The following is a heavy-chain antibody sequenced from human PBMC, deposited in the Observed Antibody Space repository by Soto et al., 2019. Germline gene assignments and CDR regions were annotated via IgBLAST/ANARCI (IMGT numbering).Heavy chain of an antibody. J-gene: IGHJ4*02. CDR3: AHTQSPVFCSH. CDR2: IYWDDDK. Sequence: QITLKESGPTLVKPTQTLTLTCTFSGFSLSTSGVGVGWIRQPPGKALEWLALIYWDDDKRYSPSLKSRPTITKDPSKTQVVLTLTNMDPVDTATSYCAHTQSPVFCSHWGQGTLVTVSS. CDR1: GFSLSTSGVG. D-gene: IGHD2-15*01. V-gene: IGHV2-5*02.